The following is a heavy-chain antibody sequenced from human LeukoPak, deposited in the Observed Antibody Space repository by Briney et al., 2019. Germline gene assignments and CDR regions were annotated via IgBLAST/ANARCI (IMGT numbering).Heavy chain of an antibody. CDR3: ARILDPLGVTPDFDY. J-gene: IGHJ4*02. CDR1: GYTFTRYG. Sequence: APGKVSCKASGYTFTRYGISWVRQAPGQGLEWMGWISAYNGNTNYAQKLRGRVTMTADTSTSTAYMELRSLRSDDTAVYYCARILDPLGVTPDFDYWGQGTLVTVSS. D-gene: IGHD1-26*01. CDR2: ISAYNGNT. V-gene: IGHV1-18*01.